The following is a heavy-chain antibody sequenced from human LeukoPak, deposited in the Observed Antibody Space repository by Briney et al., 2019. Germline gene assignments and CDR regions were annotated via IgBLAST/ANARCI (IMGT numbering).Heavy chain of an antibody. CDR2: INPSGGST. CDR1: GYTFTSYY. V-gene: IGHV1-46*01. D-gene: IGHD2-21*01. CDR3: ARVDFSPYCGGDCYSHWFDP. J-gene: IGHJ5*02. Sequence: GASVKVSCKASGYTFTSYYMHWVRQAPGQGLEWMGIINPSGGSTSYAQKFQGRVTMTRDTSTSTAYMELSRLRSDDTAVYYCARVDFSPYCGGDCYSHWFDPWGQGTLVAVSS.